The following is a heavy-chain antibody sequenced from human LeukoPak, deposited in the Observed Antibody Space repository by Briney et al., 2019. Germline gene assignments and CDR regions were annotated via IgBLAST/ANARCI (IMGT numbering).Heavy chain of an antibody. Sequence: PSETLSLTCTVSGGSVSRGSFYWSWIRQPPGKGLEWIGYIPHRGSANYSPSLKSRVSISLDTSKNQFSLKLSSVTAADTAVYYCARDAAGTDYYYYGMDVWGQGTTVTVSS. CDR1: GGSVSRGSFY. CDR2: IPHRGSA. J-gene: IGHJ6*02. CDR3: ARDAAGTDYYYYGMDV. D-gene: IGHD1/OR15-1a*01. V-gene: IGHV4-61*01.